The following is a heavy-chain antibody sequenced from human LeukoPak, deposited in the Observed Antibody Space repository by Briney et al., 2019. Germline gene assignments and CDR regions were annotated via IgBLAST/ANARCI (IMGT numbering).Heavy chain of an antibody. J-gene: IGHJ4*02. CDR3: ARDKRSYYGSDFDY. D-gene: IGHD3-10*01. V-gene: IGHV4-39*07. CDR1: GGSINNRDYY. CDR2: IYHSGKT. Sequence: SETLSLTCSVSGGSINNRDYYWGWIRQPPGKGLEWIGSIYHSGKTYYNPSLKSRVTISIDTSKNQFSLKLSSVTAADTAVYYCARDKRSYYGSDFDYWGQGTLVTVSS.